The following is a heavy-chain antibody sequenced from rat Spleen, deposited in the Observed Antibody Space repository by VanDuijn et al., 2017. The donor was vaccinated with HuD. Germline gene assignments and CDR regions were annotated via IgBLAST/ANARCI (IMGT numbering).Heavy chain of an antibody. CDR1: GFSLTSYH. D-gene: IGHD1-6*01. Sequence: QVQLKESGPGLVQPSQTLSLTCTVSGFSLTSYHVHWVRQPPGKGLEWMGVMWSDGDTSYNSALQSRLSISRETSKSQVFLKSSRLQTEDTATYYWARERGIYYGWGFDYWGQGGMVTVSS. CDR2: MWSDGDT. V-gene: IGHV2-32*01. J-gene: IGHJ2*01. CDR3: ARERGIYYGWGFDY.